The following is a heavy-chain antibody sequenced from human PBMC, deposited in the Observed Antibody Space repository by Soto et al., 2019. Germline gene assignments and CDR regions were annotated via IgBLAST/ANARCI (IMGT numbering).Heavy chain of an antibody. J-gene: IGHJ4*02. CDR2: ISGSGYST. CDR3: AAYYYDSSGRSTYFDY. V-gene: IGHV3-23*01. Sequence: EVQLLESGGGLVQPGGSLRLSCSASGFTFSSYGMSWVRQAPGKGLEWVSGISGSGYSTYYADSVKGRFSISRDNSKNTIYLQMNSLRAEDTAVYHCAAYYYDSSGRSTYFDYWGQGTLVTVSS. D-gene: IGHD3-22*01. CDR1: GFTFSSYG.